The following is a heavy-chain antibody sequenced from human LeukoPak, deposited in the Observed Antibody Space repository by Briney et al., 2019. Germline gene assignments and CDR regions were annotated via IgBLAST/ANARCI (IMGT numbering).Heavy chain of an antibody. CDR2: ISGGGGST. CDR3: AKGGKWDVTPFDY. CDR1: GFTFSNYN. J-gene: IGHJ4*02. V-gene: IGHV3-23*01. D-gene: IGHD1-26*01. Sequence: GGSLRLSCAASGFTFSNYNMNWVRQAPGKGLEWVSTISGGGGSTYYADSVRGRFTISRDNSKNTLYLQVNSLRAEDTAVYYCAKGGKWDVTPFDYWGQGTLVTVSS.